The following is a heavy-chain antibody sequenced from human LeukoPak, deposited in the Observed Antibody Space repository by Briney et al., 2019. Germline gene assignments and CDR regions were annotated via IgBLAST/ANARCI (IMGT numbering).Heavy chain of an antibody. CDR1: GFTFSSSA. J-gene: IGHJ4*02. D-gene: IGHD4-17*01. CDR2: ISNNGGYT. CDR3: AKDRMYGALDY. Sequence: GGSLRLSCAASGFTFSSSAMSWVRQAPGKGLEWVSAISNNGGYTYYADSVKGRFTISRDNSKNTLYLQMNSLRAEDTAVYYCAKDRMYGALDYWGQGTLVTVSS. V-gene: IGHV3-23*01.